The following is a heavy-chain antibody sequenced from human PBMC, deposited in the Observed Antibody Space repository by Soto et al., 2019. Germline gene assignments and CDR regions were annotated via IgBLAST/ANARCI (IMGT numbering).Heavy chain of an antibody. Sequence: SETLSLTCTVSGGSISSGDYYWSWIRQPPGKGLEWIGYIYYSGSTYYNPSLKSRVTISVDTSKNQFSLKLSSVTAADTAVYYCARVRIVVVVAASEDYFDYWGQGTLVTVSS. V-gene: IGHV4-30-4*01. CDR3: ARVRIVVVVAASEDYFDY. J-gene: IGHJ4*02. CDR1: GGSISSGDYY. D-gene: IGHD2-15*01. CDR2: IYYSGST.